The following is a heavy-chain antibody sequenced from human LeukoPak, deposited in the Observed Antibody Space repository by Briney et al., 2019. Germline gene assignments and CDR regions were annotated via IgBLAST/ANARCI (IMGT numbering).Heavy chain of an antibody. CDR3: TTAGKYCSGGSCFGP. Sequence: GGSLRLSCAASGFTFSNAWMSWVRQAPGKGLEWVGRIKSKTDGGTTDYAAPVKGRFTISRDDSKNTLYLQMNSLKTEDTAVYYRTTAGKYCSGGSCFGPWGQGTLVTVSS. D-gene: IGHD2-15*01. CDR1: GFTFSNAW. V-gene: IGHV3-15*01. J-gene: IGHJ5*02. CDR2: IKSKTDGGTT.